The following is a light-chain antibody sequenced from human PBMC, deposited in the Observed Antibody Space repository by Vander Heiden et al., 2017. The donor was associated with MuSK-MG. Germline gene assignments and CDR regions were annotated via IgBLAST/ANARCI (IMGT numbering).Light chain of an antibody. Sequence: EIVLTQSPRTLPFSQGERAPLFCRASQSVSSDYFAWYKQKPGQAPRVLIYGASSWATGIPDRFRGSGSGTDFTPTISRLAPEDFAVYYCQHYGSSPRTFGQGTQVEIK. V-gene: IGKV3-20*01. J-gene: IGKJ1*01. CDR3: QHYGSSPRT. CDR2: GAS. CDR1: QSVSSDY.